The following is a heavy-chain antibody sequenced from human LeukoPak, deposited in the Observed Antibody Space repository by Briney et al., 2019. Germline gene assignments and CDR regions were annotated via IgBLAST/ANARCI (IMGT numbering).Heavy chain of an antibody. CDR2: ISGSGGST. D-gene: IGHD1-26*01. V-gene: IGHV3-23*01. J-gene: IGHJ4*02. CDR1: GFSLSNYA. Sequence: GGSLTLSCAASGFSLSNYAMSWVRQAPGKGLEWVSVISGSGGSTNYAASVKGRFTMSRDNSQNTLYLQMSSLRVEDTAVYYCAKASEVGRGYFDYWGQGTLVTVSS. CDR3: AKASEVGRGYFDY.